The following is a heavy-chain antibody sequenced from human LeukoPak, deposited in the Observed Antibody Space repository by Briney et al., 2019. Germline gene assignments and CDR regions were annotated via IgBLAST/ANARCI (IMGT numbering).Heavy chain of an antibody. CDR3: AKDRGNNYGLGVS. V-gene: IGHV3-30*18. J-gene: IGHJ5*02. CDR1: GFTFSSYG. Sequence: GRSLRLSCAASGFTFSSYGMHWVRQAPGKGLEWVAVISYDGSNKYYADSVKGRFTISRDNSKSTLYLQVSSLRAEDTAVYYCAKDRGNNYGLGVSWGQGTLVTVSS. D-gene: IGHD5-18*01. CDR2: ISYDGSNK.